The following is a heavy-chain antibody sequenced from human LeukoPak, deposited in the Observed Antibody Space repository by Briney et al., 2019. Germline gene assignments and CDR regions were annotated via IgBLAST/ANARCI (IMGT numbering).Heavy chain of an antibody. Sequence: ASVKVSCKASGYTFTSYGISWVRQAPGQGLEWMGWISAYNGNTNYAQKFQGRVTMTRDTSTSTVYMELSSLRSEDTAVYYCARDPAYCGGDCLLLLTGPYFDYWGQGTLVTVSS. J-gene: IGHJ4*02. D-gene: IGHD2-21*02. CDR1: GYTFTSYG. CDR2: ISAYNGNT. V-gene: IGHV1-18*01. CDR3: ARDPAYCGGDCLLLLTGPYFDY.